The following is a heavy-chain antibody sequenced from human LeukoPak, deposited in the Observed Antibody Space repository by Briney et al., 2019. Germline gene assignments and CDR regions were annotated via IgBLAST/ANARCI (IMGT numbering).Heavy chain of an antibody. J-gene: IGHJ5*02. CDR3: ANSGSITMVRGVIINGNWFDP. CDR2: ISGSGGST. D-gene: IGHD3-10*01. V-gene: IGHV3-23*01. Sequence: PGGSLRLSCAASGFTFRSYAMSWVRQTPGKGLEWVSAISGSGGSTYYADSVKGRFTISRDNSKNTLYLQMNSLRAEDTAVYYCANSGSITMVRGVIINGNWFDPWGQGTLVTVSS. CDR1: GFTFRSYA.